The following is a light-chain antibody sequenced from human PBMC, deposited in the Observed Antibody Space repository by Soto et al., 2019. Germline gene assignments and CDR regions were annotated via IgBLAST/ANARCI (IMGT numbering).Light chain of an antibody. Sequence: QSVLTQPASVSGSPGQSITISCNGTSSDVGGYNYVSWYQQHPGKAPKLMIYDVSNRPSGVSNRFSGSKSDNTASLAISGLQAEDEADYYCSSYTSTSAVVFGGGTQLTVL. V-gene: IGLV2-14*01. CDR3: SSYTSTSAVV. CDR1: SSDVGGYNY. J-gene: IGLJ2*01. CDR2: DVS.